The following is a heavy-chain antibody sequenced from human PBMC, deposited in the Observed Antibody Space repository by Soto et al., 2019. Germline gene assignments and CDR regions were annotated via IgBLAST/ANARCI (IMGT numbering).Heavy chain of an antibody. V-gene: IGHV3-64*04. D-gene: IGHD5-12*01. Sequence: GGSLRLSCSGSGFIFSIYAIHWVRQAPGKGLEYVSFISIDGSRTHYADSVKGRFTLSRDNAKNTLNLQMNSLTAEDTAVYYCARGTDRLIVTTTRTDFWSQGTLVTVSS. CDR3: ARGTDRLIVTTTRTDF. J-gene: IGHJ4*02. CDR2: ISIDGSRT. CDR1: GFIFSIYA.